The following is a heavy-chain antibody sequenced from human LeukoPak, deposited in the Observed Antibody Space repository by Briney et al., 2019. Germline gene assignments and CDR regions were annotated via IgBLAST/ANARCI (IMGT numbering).Heavy chain of an antibody. Sequence: HPGGSLRLSCAASGFTVSSNYMSWVRQAPGKELEWVARSRIKADSYITQYAASVKGRFIISRDDSKNSLYLQMDSLKTEDTAIYYCARGYHSFDMWGQGTVVTVSS. CDR2: SRIKADSYIT. J-gene: IGHJ3*02. CDR1: GFTVSSNY. V-gene: IGHV3-72*01. D-gene: IGHD2-2*01. CDR3: ARGYHSFDM.